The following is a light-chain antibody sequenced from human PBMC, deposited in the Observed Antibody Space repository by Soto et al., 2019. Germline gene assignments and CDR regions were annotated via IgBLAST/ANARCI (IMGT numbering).Light chain of an antibody. V-gene: IGLV2-14*03. J-gene: IGLJ2*01. Sequence: QSALTQPASVSGSPGQSITISCTGTSSDVGDYNYVSWYQQHPGKAPKVMIYDVSKRPSGISNRFSGSKSGNTASLTISGLQVEDEADYYCSSYTSGSTRVVFGGGTKVTVL. CDR3: SSYTSGSTRVV. CDR1: SSDVGDYNY. CDR2: DVS.